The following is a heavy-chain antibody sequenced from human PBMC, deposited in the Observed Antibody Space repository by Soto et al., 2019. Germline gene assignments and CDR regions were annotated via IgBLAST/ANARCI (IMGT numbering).Heavy chain of an antibody. V-gene: IGHV1-69*13. Sequence: GASVKVSCKASGGTFSSYAISWVRQAPGQGLEWMGGIIPIFGTANYAQKFQGRVTITADESTSTAYMELSSLRSEDTAVYYCARGYYGSGSYYKPFDYWGQGTLVTVSS. D-gene: IGHD3-10*01. CDR3: ARGYYGSGSYYKPFDY. CDR2: IIPIFGTA. CDR1: GGTFSSYA. J-gene: IGHJ4*02.